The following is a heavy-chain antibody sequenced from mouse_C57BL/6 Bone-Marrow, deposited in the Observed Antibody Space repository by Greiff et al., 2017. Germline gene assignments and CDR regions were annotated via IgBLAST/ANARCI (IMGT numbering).Heavy chain of an antibody. Sequence: EVKLMESGAELVRPGASVKLSCTASGFNIKDYYMHWVKQRPEQGLEWIGRIDPEDGDNEYAPKFQGKATMTADTSSNTAYLQLSSLTSEDTAVYYCTTGITTVVATEYFDVWGTGTTVTVSS. CDR3: TTGITTVVATEYFDV. CDR1: GFNIKDYY. V-gene: IGHV14-1*01. CDR2: IDPEDGDN. J-gene: IGHJ1*03. D-gene: IGHD1-1*01.